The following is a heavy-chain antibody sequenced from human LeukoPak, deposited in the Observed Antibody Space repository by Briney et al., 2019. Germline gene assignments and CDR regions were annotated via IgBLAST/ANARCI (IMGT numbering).Heavy chain of an antibody. J-gene: IGHJ4*02. V-gene: IGHV3-53*01. CDR3: ARASTSGWDGFDH. CDR2: VHSGGNT. CDR1: GFTFSSYA. D-gene: IGHD6-19*01. Sequence: SGGSLRLSCAASGFTFSSYAMSWVRQAPGKGLEWVSVVHSGGNTYYADSVKGRFAISRDNSKNTLYLQMNSLRAEDTAVYFCARASTSGWDGFDHWGQGTLVTVSS.